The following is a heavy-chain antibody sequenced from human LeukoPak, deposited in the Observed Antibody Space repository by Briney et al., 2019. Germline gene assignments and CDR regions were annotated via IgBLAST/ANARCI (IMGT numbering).Heavy chain of an antibody. J-gene: IGHJ5*02. CDR3: TKDRVWNSFDP. CDR2: INTDGSST. CDR1: GFTFSNHW. D-gene: IGHD1-7*01. Sequence: PGGSLRLSCAASGFTFSNHWMNWVRQAPGKGLVWVSRINTDGSSTTYADSVKGRFTISRDNAKNTLYLQMNSLKNEDTAVYYCTKDRVWNSFDPWGQGTLVTVSS. V-gene: IGHV3-74*01.